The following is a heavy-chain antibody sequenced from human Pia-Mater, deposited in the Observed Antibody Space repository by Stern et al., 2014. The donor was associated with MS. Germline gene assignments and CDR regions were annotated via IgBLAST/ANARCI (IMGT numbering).Heavy chain of an antibody. CDR1: GFSLSTSGMR. CDR3: ARSPPYYEFWNDYYYFDY. D-gene: IGHD3-3*01. V-gene: IGHV2-70*04. Sequence: ESGPALVKPTQTLTLTCTFSGFSLSTSGMRVSWIRQPTGKALEWLAPNDWDDDKFYSTSLKTRLTISKDTSKNQVVLTMTNMDPVDTATYYCARSPPYYEFWNDYYYFDYWGQGTLVAVSS. CDR2: NDWDDDK. J-gene: IGHJ4*02.